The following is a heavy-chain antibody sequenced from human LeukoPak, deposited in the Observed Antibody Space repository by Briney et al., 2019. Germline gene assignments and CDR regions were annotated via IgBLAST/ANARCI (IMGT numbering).Heavy chain of an antibody. Sequence: PVGSLRLSSAAPVFTSSSYGMHSVRQAPGKGLEWVAFIRYDGSNKCYADSVKGRFTISRDNSKNMLYLQMNSLRGEETAVYYCAKVTSPYYYYMDVWGKGTTVTVSS. CDR2: IRYDGSNK. V-gene: IGHV3-30*02. CDR3: AKVTSPYYYYMDV. CDR1: VFTSSSYG. J-gene: IGHJ6*03.